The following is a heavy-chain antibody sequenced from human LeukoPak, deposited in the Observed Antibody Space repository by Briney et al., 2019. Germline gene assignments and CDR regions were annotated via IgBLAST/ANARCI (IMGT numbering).Heavy chain of an antibody. J-gene: IGHJ6*03. CDR2: ISYDGSNK. CDR3: ARASRYSSSWYDYYYYMDV. V-gene: IGHV3-30-3*01. D-gene: IGHD6-13*01. CDR1: GFTFSSYA. Sequence: PGGSLRLSCAASGFTFSSYAMHWVRQAPGKGLEWVAVISYDGSNKYYADSVKGRFTISRDNSKNTLYLQMNSLRAEDTAVYYCARASRYSSSWYDYYYYMDVWGKGTTVTVSS.